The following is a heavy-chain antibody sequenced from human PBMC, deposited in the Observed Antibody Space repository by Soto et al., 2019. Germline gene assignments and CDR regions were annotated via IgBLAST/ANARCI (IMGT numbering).Heavy chain of an antibody. Sequence: GGSLRLSCAPSGFTFSPYGMSWVRPAPGKGLEWVSALPEIGTNTYYADSVKGRFTISRDNSKNTLFLQINNLRAGDTAVYYCAKKSGVGATWYFDYWGQGTLVTVSS. CDR3: AKKSGVGATWYFDY. J-gene: IGHJ4*02. CDR2: LPEIGTNT. D-gene: IGHD1-26*01. V-gene: IGHV3-23*01. CDR1: GFTFSPYG.